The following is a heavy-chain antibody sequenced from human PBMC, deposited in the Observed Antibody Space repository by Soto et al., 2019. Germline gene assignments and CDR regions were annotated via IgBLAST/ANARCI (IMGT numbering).Heavy chain of an antibody. Sequence: QVQLQQWGAGLLKPSETLSLTCAVYGGSFSGYYWSWIRQPPGKGLEWIGEINHSGSTNYNPSLKSRVTIAVDTSKNQVSLKLSSVTAADTAVYYCARGGRYLRGVIHESDYWGQGTLVTVSS. D-gene: IGHD3-10*01. CDR3: ARGGRYLRGVIHESDY. V-gene: IGHV4-34*01. CDR1: GGSFSGYY. CDR2: INHSGST. J-gene: IGHJ4*02.